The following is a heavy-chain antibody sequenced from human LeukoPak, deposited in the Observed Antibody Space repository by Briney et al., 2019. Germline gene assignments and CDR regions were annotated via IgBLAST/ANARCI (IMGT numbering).Heavy chain of an antibody. D-gene: IGHD4-17*01. V-gene: IGHV4-34*01. CDR1: GGSFSGYY. Sequence: SETLSLTCAVYGGSFSGYYWSWLRQPPGKGLEWIGEINHSGNTNYNPSLKSRVTISVDTSKNQFSLKLSSVTAADTAMYYCARRVHYGDYFAYWGQGTLVTVSS. CDR2: INHSGNT. J-gene: IGHJ4*02. CDR3: ARRVHYGDYFAY.